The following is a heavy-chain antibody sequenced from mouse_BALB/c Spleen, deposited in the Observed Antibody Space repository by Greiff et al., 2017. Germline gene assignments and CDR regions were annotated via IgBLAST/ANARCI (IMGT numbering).Heavy chain of an antibody. J-gene: IGHJ3*01. Sequence: DVMLVESGGGLVKLGGSLKLSCAASGFTFSSYYMSWVRQTPEKRLELVAAINSNGGSTYYPDTVKGRFTISRDNAKNTLYLQMSSLKSEDTALYYCARHGGSSGYDWFAYWGQGTLVTVSA. CDR3: ARHGGSSGYDWFAY. D-gene: IGHD3-1*01. V-gene: IGHV5-6-2*01. CDR1: GFTFSSYY. CDR2: INSNGGST.